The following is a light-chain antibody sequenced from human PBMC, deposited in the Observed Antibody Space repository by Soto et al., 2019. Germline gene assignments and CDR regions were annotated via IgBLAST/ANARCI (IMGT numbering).Light chain of an antibody. CDR2: GAS. Sequence: EIVMTQSPATLSVSPGETATLSCRASQSVSSNLAWYQQKPGQAPRLLIYGASTRATGIPARFSSSGSGTEFTLTITSLQSEDFAVYYCQQYSNWPYTFGQGTKPEIK. V-gene: IGKV3-15*01. CDR3: QQYSNWPYT. J-gene: IGKJ2*01. CDR1: QSVSSN.